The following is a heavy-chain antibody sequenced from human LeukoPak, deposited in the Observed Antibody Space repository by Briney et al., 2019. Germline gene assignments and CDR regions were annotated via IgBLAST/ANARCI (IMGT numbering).Heavy chain of an antibody. CDR1: GGSFSGYY. CDR3: ARAPPGAATGYWFDP. Sequence: SETLSLTCAVYGGSFSGYYWSLIRQPPGKGLEWIGEINHSGNTNYNPSLKGRVTISVDTSKNQFSLKLSSVTAADTAVYYCARAPPGAATGYWFDPWGQGTLVTVSS. D-gene: IGHD6-13*01. V-gene: IGHV4-34*01. J-gene: IGHJ5*02. CDR2: INHSGNT.